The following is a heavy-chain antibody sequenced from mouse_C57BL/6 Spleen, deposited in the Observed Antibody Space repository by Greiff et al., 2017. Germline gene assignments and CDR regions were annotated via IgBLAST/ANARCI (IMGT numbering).Heavy chain of an antibody. V-gene: IGHV1-26*01. CDR2: INPNNGGT. CDR3: ARSGGSSGSAWFAY. CDR1: GYTFTDYY. J-gene: IGHJ3*01. Sequence: EVQLQQSGPELVKPGASVKISCKASGYTFTDYYMNWVKQSHGKSLEWIGDINPNNGGTSYNQKFKGKATLTVDKSSSTAYMELRSLTSEDSAVYYCARSGGSSGSAWFAYWGQGTLVTVSA. D-gene: IGHD3-2*02.